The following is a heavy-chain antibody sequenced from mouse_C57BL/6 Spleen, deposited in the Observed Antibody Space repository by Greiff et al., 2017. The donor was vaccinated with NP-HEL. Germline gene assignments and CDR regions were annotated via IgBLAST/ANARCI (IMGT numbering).Heavy chain of an antibody. CDR1: GYTFTSYW. V-gene: IGHV1-52*01. Sequence: QVQLQQPGAELVRPGSSVKLSCKASGYTFTSYWMHWVKQRPIQGLEWIGNIDPSDSETHYIQKFKDKATLTVDKSSSTAYMQLSSLTSEDSAVYDCALYYYGSSPFAYWGQGTLVTVSA. CDR3: ALYYYGSSPFAY. J-gene: IGHJ3*01. D-gene: IGHD1-1*01. CDR2: IDPSDSET.